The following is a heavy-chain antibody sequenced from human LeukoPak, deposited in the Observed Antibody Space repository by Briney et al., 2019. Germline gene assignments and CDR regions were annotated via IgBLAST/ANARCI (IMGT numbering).Heavy chain of an antibody. Sequence: SSETLSLTCTVSGGSISSYYWSWIRQPPGKGLEWIGYIYYSGSTNYNPSLKSRVTISVDASKNQFSLKLSSVTAADTAVYYCARGVYIAAAQYGYWGQGTLVTVSS. D-gene: IGHD6-13*01. J-gene: IGHJ4*02. V-gene: IGHV4-59*08. CDR3: ARGVYIAAAQYGY. CDR1: GGSISSYY. CDR2: IYYSGST.